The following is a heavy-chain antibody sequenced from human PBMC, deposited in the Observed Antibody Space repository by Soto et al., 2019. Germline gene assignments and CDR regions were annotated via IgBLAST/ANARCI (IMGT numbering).Heavy chain of an antibody. CDR3: AEAHVMVAAGSTFDY. Sequence: PSETLSLTCTVSGYSISSGSYWGWIRQPPGKGPEWIASIYHGGTTFYNPSLKSRVTVSVDKSNNQFSLKLRSVTAADTAVYYCAEAHVMVAAGSTFDYWGHGTLVTVS. D-gene: IGHD6-19*01. CDR1: GYSISSGSY. V-gene: IGHV4-38-2*02. J-gene: IGHJ4*01. CDR2: IYHGGTT.